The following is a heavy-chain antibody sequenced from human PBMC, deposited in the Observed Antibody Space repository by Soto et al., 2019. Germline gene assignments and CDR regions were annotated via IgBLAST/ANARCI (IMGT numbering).Heavy chain of an antibody. CDR3: ARGRYSSSPVWFDY. Sequence: QVQLQQWGAGLLNASETLSLTCAVDGGSFRGYYWSWIRQPPGKGLEWIGEINHSGGTKYNQSLKSRVTVAVDTSQYQLSLQLNSVTAADTAVYYCARGRYSSSPVWFDYWGQGTLVTVSS. D-gene: IGHD6-13*01. V-gene: IGHV4-34*02. CDR2: INHSGGT. J-gene: IGHJ4*02. CDR1: GGSFRGYY.